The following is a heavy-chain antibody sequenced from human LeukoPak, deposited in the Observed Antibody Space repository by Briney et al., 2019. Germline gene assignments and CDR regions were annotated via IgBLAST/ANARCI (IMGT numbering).Heavy chain of an antibody. V-gene: IGHV1-18*01. D-gene: IGHD3-22*01. J-gene: IGHJ4*02. Sequence: ASVKVSCKASGYTFTSYGISWVRQAPGQGLEWMGWISAYTGNTNYAQKLQGRVTMTTDTSTSTAYMELRSLRSDDTAVYYCARDLYYDSSGYFLPTSPFDYWGQGTLVTVSS. CDR1: GYTFTSYG. CDR3: ARDLYYDSSGYFLPTSPFDY. CDR2: ISAYTGNT.